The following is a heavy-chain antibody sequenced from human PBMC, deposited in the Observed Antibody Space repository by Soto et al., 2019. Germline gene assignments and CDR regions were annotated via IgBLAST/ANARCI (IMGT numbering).Heavy chain of an antibody. D-gene: IGHD5-18*01. CDR2: IKQDGSEK. V-gene: IGHV3-7*01. CDR3: ARDRGYSCFEY. J-gene: IGHJ4*02. Sequence: GGSLRLSCAASGFTFSSSWMNWVRQAPGKGLEWEARIKQDGSEKYYADFVKGRFTISRDNAENSLYLQMNGLRAEDTAVYYCARDRGYSCFEYSGLGILVTVSS. CDR1: GFTFSSSW.